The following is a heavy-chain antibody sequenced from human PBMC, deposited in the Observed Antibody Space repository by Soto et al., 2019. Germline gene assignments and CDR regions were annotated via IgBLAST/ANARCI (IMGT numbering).Heavy chain of an antibody. CDR1: GFTFSSYA. CDR3: AREGHRGYSYGQYNGFDP. Sequence: QVQLVESGGGVVQPGRSLRLSCAASGFTFSSYAMHWVRQAPGKGLEWVAVISYDGSNKYYADSVKGRFTISRDNSNNTLYRQMNSLRAEDTAVYYCAREGHRGYSYGQYNGFDPWGQGTLVTVSS. CDR2: ISYDGSNK. J-gene: IGHJ5*02. D-gene: IGHD5-18*01. V-gene: IGHV3-30-3*01.